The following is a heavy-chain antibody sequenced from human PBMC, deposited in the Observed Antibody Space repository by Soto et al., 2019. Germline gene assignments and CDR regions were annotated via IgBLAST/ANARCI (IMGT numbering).Heavy chain of an antibody. CDR3: ARVLGRYYGSGSYQGVDV. D-gene: IGHD3-10*01. CDR2: INAGNGNT. Sequence: ASVKVSCKASGYTFTNYIMHWVRQAPGQRLKWMGWINAGNGNTKYSQKFQGRVTITRDTSASTAYMELSSLRAEDTAVYYCARVLGRYYGSGSYQGVDVWGQGTTVTVSS. CDR1: GYTFTNYI. J-gene: IGHJ6*02. V-gene: IGHV1-3*01.